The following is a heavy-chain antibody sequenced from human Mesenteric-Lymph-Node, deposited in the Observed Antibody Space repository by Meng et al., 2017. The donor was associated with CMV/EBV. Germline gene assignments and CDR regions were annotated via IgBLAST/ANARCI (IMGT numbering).Heavy chain of an antibody. CDR3: ARTPLYSSSRYGCADY. Sequence: GESLKISCAASGFTFSSYSMNWVRQAPGKGLEWVANIKQDGSEKYYVDSVKGRFTISRDNAKNSLYLQMNSLRAEDTAVYYCARTPLYSSSRYGCADYWGQGTLVTVSS. CDR1: GFTFSSYS. J-gene: IGHJ4*02. D-gene: IGHD6-13*01. CDR2: IKQDGSEK. V-gene: IGHV3-7*01.